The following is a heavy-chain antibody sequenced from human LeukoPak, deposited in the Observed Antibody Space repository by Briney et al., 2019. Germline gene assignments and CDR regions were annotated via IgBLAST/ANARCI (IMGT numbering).Heavy chain of an antibody. J-gene: IGHJ4*02. Sequence: SETLSLTCAVYGGSFSGYYWSWIRQPPGKGLEWGGEINHSGSTNYNPSLKSRVTISVDTSKNQFSLKLSSVTAADTAVYYCARANFQYSSSSVVYWGQGTLVTVSS. CDR3: ARANFQYSSSSVVY. CDR1: GGSFSGYY. CDR2: INHSGST. V-gene: IGHV4-34*01. D-gene: IGHD6-6*01.